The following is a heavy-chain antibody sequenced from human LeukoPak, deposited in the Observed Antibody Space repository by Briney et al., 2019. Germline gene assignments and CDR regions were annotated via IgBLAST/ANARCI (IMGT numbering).Heavy chain of an antibody. J-gene: IGHJ4*02. V-gene: IGHV3-21*01. Sequence: GGSLRLSCAASGFTFSDFTMNWVRQAPGKGLEWVSSISSSTTYIYYTDSVKGRFTISRDNAENSLYPQVNSLRVEDTALYYCARERFHGSGAPRYDFWGQGTLVTVSS. CDR2: ISSSTTYI. CDR1: GFTFSDFT. D-gene: IGHD3-10*01. CDR3: ARERFHGSGAPRYDF.